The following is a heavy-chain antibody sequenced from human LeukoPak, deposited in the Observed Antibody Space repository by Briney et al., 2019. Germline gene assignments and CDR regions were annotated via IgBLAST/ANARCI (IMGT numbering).Heavy chain of an antibody. Sequence: SETLSLTCTVSGGTISTSSYYFAWIRQPPRKGPEWIGSVYYSGSTYYHPSLKSRVTISIDTSKNQFSLNLNSVTAADTAVYYCARAPSGVSFDYWGQGTLVIVSS. CDR3: ARAPSGVSFDY. CDR1: GGTISTSSYY. CDR2: VYYSGST. D-gene: IGHD1-26*01. V-gene: IGHV4-39*07. J-gene: IGHJ4*02.